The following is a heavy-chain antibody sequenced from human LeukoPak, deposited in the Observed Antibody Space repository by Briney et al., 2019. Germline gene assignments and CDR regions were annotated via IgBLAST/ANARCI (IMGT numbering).Heavy chain of an antibody. D-gene: IGHD6-13*01. J-gene: IGHJ4*02. CDR2: IWYDGSNK. CDR1: GFTFRSYW. CDR3: AKSQSIAAAGMGNLDY. V-gene: IGHV3-33*06. Sequence: PGGSLRLSCAASGFTFRSYWMSWVRQAPGKGLEWVAVIWYDGSNKYYADSVKGRFTISRDNSKSTLYLQMNSLRAEDTAVYYCAKSQSIAAAGMGNLDYWGQGTLVTVSS.